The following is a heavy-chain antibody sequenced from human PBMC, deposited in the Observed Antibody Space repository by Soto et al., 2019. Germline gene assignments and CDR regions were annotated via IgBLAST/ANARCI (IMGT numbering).Heavy chain of an antibody. D-gene: IGHD6-19*01. CDR1: GFTFSSYG. V-gene: IGHV3-33*01. CDR3: ARDGKAVAGIFDY. J-gene: IGHJ4*02. Sequence: QVQLVESGGGVVQPGRSLGLSCAASGFTFSSYGMHWVRQAPGKGLEWVAVIWYDGSNKYYADSVKGRFTISRDNSKNTLYLQMNSLRAEDTAVYYCARDGKAVAGIFDYWGQGTLVTVSS. CDR2: IWYDGSNK.